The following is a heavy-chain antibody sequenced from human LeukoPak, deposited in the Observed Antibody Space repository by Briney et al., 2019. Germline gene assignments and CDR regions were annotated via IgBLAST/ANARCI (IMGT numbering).Heavy chain of an antibody. D-gene: IGHD7-27*01. CDR2: INPNSGGT. CDR1: GYTLTGYY. V-gene: IGHV1-2*02. Sequence: ASVKVSCKASGYTLTGYYMNWVRQAPGQGLEWMGWINPNSGGTNYAQRFQDRVTMTRDTSISTAYMELSRLRSGDTAVYFCARVQTGADPYDVFDIWGQGTMVTVSS. CDR3: ARVQTGADPYDVFDI. J-gene: IGHJ3*02.